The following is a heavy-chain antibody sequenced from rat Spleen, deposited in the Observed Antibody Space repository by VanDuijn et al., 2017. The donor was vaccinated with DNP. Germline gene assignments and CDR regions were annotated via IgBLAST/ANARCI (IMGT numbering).Heavy chain of an antibody. V-gene: IGHV5-25*01. Sequence: EVKLVESGGGLVQPGRSLKLSCAASGFNFNDYWMGWVRQAPTKGLEWVASITNSGGGTYYRNSVKGRFTISRDNAKSTLYLQMDSLRSEDTANYYCASRPPPTRGPFDYWGQGVTVTVSS. CDR1: GFNFNDYW. CDR2: ITNSGGGT. D-gene: IGHD1-4*01. CDR3: ASRPPPTRGPFDY. J-gene: IGHJ2*01.